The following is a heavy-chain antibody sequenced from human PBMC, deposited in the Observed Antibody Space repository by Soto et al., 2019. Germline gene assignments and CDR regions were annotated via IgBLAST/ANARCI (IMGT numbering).Heavy chain of an antibody. J-gene: IGHJ5*02. D-gene: IGHD2-2*01. CDR1: GGTFSSYA. V-gene: IGHV1-69*12. CDR2: IIPIFGTA. Sequence: QVQLVQSGAEVKKPGSSVKVSCKASGGTFSSYAISWVRQAPGQGLEWMGGIIPIFGTANYAQQFQGRVTIAAEEATSTAYMELSSLRSEDTAVYYCAREEGYCISTSCYGNWFDPWGQGTLVTVSS. CDR3: AREEGYCISTSCYGNWFDP.